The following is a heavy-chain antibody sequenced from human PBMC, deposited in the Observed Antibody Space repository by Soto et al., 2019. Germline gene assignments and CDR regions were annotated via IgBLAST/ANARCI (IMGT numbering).Heavy chain of an antibody. Sequence: EVQLVESGGGLVQPGRSLRLSCAASGFTFDDYAMHWVRQAPGKGLEWVSGINWNSGSIGYADSVKGRFTISRDNAKNSLYLQMNSLRTEDTALYYCAKAKGSGGVRKGMDLWGQGTTVTVSS. CDR2: INWNSGSI. V-gene: IGHV3-9*01. J-gene: IGHJ6*02. CDR3: AKAKGSGGVRKGMDL. D-gene: IGHD3-16*01. CDR1: GFTFDDYA.